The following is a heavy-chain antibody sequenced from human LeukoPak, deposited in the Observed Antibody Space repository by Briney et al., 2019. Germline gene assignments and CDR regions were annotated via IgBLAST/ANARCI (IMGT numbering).Heavy chain of an antibody. D-gene: IGHD3-3*01. V-gene: IGHV1-2*02. CDR2: INPNSGGT. J-gene: IGHJ3*02. CDR3: ARNYDFWSGYYDIAFDI. Sequence: ASVKVSCKASGYTFTGYYMHWVRQAPGQGLEWMGWINPNSGGTNYAQKFQGRVTMTRDTSISTAYMELSRLRSDDTAVYYCARNYDFWSGYYDIAFDIWGQGTMVTVSS. CDR1: GYTFTGYY.